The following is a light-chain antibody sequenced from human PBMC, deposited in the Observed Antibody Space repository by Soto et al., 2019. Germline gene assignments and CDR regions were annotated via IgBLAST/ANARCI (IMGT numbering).Light chain of an antibody. CDR1: SSNIGGNT. Sequence: QSVLTQPPSASGTPGPRVTISCSGSSSNIGGNTVNWYQQLPGTAPKLYIYSDSQRPSGVPDRFSGSKSGTSASLALSGLQAYDEADYYCPAWDDSLNGVLFGGGTKLTVL. J-gene: IGLJ2*01. CDR2: SDS. V-gene: IGLV1-44*01. CDR3: PAWDDSLNGVL.